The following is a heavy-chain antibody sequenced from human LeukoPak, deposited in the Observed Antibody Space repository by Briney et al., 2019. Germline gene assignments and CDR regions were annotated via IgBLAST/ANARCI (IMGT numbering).Heavy chain of an antibody. CDR3: AKARGYGDQYYFDY. V-gene: IGHV3-21*01. CDR2: ISSGSIYL. J-gene: IGHJ4*02. D-gene: IGHD4-17*01. Sequence: GGSLRLSCAASGFTFSSYSMNWVRQAPGKGLEWVSSISSGSIYLYYADSVKGRFTISRDNAKNSLYLQMNSLRAEDTAVYYCAKARGYGDQYYFDYWGQGALVTVSS. CDR1: GFTFSSYS.